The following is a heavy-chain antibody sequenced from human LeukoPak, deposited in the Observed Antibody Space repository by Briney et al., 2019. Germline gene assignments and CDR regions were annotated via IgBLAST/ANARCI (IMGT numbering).Heavy chain of an antibody. Sequence: SQTLSLTCTVSGGSISSGGYYWSWIRQHPGKGLEWIGYIYYSGSTYYNPSLKSRVTISVDTSKNQFPLKLSSVTAAGTAVYYCARAAKGIAVFGGWFDPWGQGTLVTVSS. CDR1: GGSISSGGYY. CDR3: ARAAKGIAVFGGWFDP. V-gene: IGHV4-31*03. CDR2: IYYSGST. D-gene: IGHD6-19*01. J-gene: IGHJ5*02.